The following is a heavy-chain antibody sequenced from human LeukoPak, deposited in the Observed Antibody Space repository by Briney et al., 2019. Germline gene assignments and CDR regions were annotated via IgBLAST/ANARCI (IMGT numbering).Heavy chain of an antibody. Sequence: GGSLRPSCAASGFTFSGSAMHWVRQASGKGLEWVGRIRGKANSYATAYAASVKGRFTISRDDSKNTAYLQMNSLKTEDTAVYYCARDRWGYYDSSGYYYDYWGQGTLVTVSS. V-gene: IGHV3-73*01. J-gene: IGHJ4*02. CDR2: IRGKANSYAT. CDR3: ARDRWGYYDSSGYYYDY. CDR1: GFTFSGSA. D-gene: IGHD3-22*01.